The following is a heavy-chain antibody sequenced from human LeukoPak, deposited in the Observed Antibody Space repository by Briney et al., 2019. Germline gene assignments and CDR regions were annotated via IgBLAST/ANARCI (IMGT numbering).Heavy chain of an antibody. V-gene: IGHV1-69*13. D-gene: IGHD5-24*01. CDR3: ARVSDGYNLAHFDY. Sequence: GASVKVSCTASGGTFSSYAISWVRQAPGQGLEWMGGIIPIFGTANYAQKFQGRVTITADESTSTAYMELSSLRSEDTAVYYCARVSDGYNLAHFDYWGQGTLVTVSS. J-gene: IGHJ4*02. CDR2: IIPIFGTA. CDR1: GGTFSSYA.